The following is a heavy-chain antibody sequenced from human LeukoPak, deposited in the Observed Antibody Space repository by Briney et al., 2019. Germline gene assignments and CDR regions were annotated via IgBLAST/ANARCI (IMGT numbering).Heavy chain of an antibody. J-gene: IGHJ3*02. V-gene: IGHV3-23*01. CDR2: STTSGDT. D-gene: IGHD4-17*01. CDR3: AKVRVYGVYAFDI. Sequence: GGSLRLSCAASGYTFSSFAISWVRQAPGKGLEWVSPSTTSGDTYYVDSVKGRVTISRDKSKNSLYLQMNSLRIEDTAVYYCAKVRVYGVYAFDIWGQGTMVTVSS. CDR1: GYTFSSFA.